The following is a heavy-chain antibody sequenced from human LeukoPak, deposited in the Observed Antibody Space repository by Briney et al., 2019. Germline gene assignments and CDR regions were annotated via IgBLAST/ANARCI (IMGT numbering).Heavy chain of an antibody. CDR2: INHSGST. CDR3: ARHPYYYYGMDV. J-gene: IGHJ6*04. Sequence: PSETLSLTCAVYGGSFSGYYWSWIRQPPGKGLEWIGEINHSGSTNYSPSLKGRVTISVDTSKNQFSLKLSSVTAADTAVYYCARHPYYYYGMDVWGKGTTVTVSS. CDR1: GGSFSGYY. V-gene: IGHV4-34*01.